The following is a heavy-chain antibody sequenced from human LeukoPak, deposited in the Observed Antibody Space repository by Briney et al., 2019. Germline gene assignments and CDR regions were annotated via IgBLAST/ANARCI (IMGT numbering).Heavy chain of an antibody. V-gene: IGHV3-30*18. CDR3: AKGISGYYDILTGSFDY. CDR1: GGSFSGYY. D-gene: IGHD3-9*01. CDR2: ISYDGSNK. J-gene: IGHJ4*02. Sequence: LTCAVYGGSFSGYYWSWIRQPPGKGLEWVAVISYDGSNKYYADSVKGRFTISRDNSKNTLYLQMNSLRAEDTAVYYCAKGISGYYDILTGSFDYWGQGTLVTVSS.